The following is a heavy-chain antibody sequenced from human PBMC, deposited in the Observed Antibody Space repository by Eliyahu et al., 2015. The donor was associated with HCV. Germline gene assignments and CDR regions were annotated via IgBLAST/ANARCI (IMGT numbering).Heavy chain of an antibody. Sequence: EVQLVESGGGLVQPGGSLRLXCAASGFPFSSYWMHWVRQAPGKGLVWVSRINSDGSSTSYADSVKGRFTISRDNAKNTLYLQMNSLRAEDTAVYYCARAGVGATIVYWGQGTLVTVSS. D-gene: IGHD1-26*01. CDR2: INSDGSST. V-gene: IGHV3-74*01. CDR1: GFPFSSYW. CDR3: ARAGVGATIVY. J-gene: IGHJ4*02.